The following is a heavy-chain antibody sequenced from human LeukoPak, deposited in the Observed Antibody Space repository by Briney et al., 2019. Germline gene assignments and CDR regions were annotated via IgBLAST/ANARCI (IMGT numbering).Heavy chain of an antibody. V-gene: IGHV1-3*01. CDR1: GYTFTSYA. CDR3: ARFAVPPQYYDILGPNWFDP. CDR2: INAGNGNT. Sequence: ASVKVSCKASGYTFTSYAMHWVRQAPGQRLEWMGWINAGNGNTKYSQKFQGRVTITRDTSASTAYMELSSLRSEDTAVYYCARFAVPPQYYDILGPNWFDPWGQGTLVTVSS. D-gene: IGHD3-9*01. J-gene: IGHJ5*02.